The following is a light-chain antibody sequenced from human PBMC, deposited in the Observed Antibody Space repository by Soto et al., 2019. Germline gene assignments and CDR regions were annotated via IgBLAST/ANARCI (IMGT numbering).Light chain of an antibody. Sequence: EIVLTQSPVTLSLSPGERATLSCRASQSVSNYLAWYQQKPGQAPRLLIYDTSTRATGIPARFSGSGSGTDFTLTVSSLEPEDFAVYYCQQRSSWPPWSFGQGTKVESK. CDR1: QSVSNY. CDR3: QQRSSWPPWS. CDR2: DTS. J-gene: IGKJ1*01. V-gene: IGKV3-11*01.